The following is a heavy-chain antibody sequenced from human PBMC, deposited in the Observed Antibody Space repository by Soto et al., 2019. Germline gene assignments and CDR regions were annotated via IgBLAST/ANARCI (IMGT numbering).Heavy chain of an antibody. CDR2: IYYSGST. Sequence: QLQLQESGPGLVKPSETLSLTCTVSGGSISTSSYYWGWIRQPPGKGLEWIGSIYYSGSTYYNPSLKSRVTLSVDTSKNQFSLKLSSVTAADTAVYHCARDYDSSGDYWGQGTLVTVSS. D-gene: IGHD3-22*01. CDR3: ARDYDSSGDY. V-gene: IGHV4-39*01. J-gene: IGHJ4*02. CDR1: GGSISTSSYY.